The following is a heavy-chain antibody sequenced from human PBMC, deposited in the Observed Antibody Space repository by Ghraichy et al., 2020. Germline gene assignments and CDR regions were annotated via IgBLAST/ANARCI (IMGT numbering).Heavy chain of an antibody. V-gene: IGHV4-59*01. CDR1: GDSISSYY. Sequence: SETLSLTCTVSGDSISSYYWSWIRQPPGKGLEWIGYVHYSGSTKYNPSLKSRVTISVDTSKNQFSLKLKSVTAADTAVYYCARTPHPSHHDTWSGSPIYFDHWGQGTLATVSS. J-gene: IGHJ4*02. D-gene: IGHD3-3*01. CDR2: VHYSGST. CDR3: ARTPHPSHHDTWSGSPIYFDH.